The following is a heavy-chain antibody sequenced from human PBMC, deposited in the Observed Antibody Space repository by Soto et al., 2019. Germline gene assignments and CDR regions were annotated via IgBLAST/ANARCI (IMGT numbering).Heavy chain of an antibody. CDR2: IYYSGTS. V-gene: IGHV4-39*01. D-gene: IGHD1-26*01. CDR1: GGSISDDTYY. J-gene: IGHJ4*02. Sequence: ASETLSLTCTVSGGSISDDTYYWGWIRQPPGKGLEWIGSIYYSGTSSYNPSLESRVTMSVDTSKKQLSLRLRSVTATDTAVYYCARPGGVRRYFDAWGQGILVTVSS. CDR3: ARPGGVRRYFDA.